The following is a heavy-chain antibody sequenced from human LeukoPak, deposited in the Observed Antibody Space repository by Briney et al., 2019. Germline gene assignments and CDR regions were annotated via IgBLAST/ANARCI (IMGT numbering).Heavy chain of an antibody. CDR1: GLTFDDYV. J-gene: IGHJ3*01. V-gene: IGHV3-9*01. Sequence: GGFRRLSFAAIGLTFDDYVMHWFRQVPGKGLEWVSGISWNSGIIGCADSVKGRFTMSRNTSKNSLYLEMDSLRVEDTALYYCAKDTGFFDGFDVWGQGTMVAVSS. CDR2: ISWNSGII. CDR3: AKDTGFFDGFDV. D-gene: IGHD3-10*01.